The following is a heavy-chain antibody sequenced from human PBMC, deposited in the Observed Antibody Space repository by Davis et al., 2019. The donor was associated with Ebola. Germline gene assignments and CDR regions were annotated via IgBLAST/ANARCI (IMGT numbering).Heavy chain of an antibody. CDR3: ARGRNWFDP. Sequence: GESLKISCAASGFTFSSYNMNWVRQAPGKGLEWVSYISSSSSTIYYADSVKGRFTISRDNAKNSLYLQMNSLRDEDTAVYYCARGRNWFDPWGQGTLVTVSS. J-gene: IGHJ5*02. CDR1: GFTFSSYN. CDR2: ISSSSSTI. V-gene: IGHV3-48*02.